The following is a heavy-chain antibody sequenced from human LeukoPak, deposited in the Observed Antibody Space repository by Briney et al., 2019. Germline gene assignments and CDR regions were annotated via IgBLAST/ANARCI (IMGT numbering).Heavy chain of an antibody. Sequence: SSETLSLTCTVSGGSISSYYWSWIRQPPGKGLEWIGSIYYSGSTYYNPSLKSRVTISVDTSKNQFSLKLSSVTAADTAVYYCARDLSIAAAGTGGAFDIWGQGTMVTVSS. V-gene: IGHV4-59*12. CDR3: ARDLSIAAAGTGGAFDI. CDR2: IYYSGST. J-gene: IGHJ3*02. D-gene: IGHD6-13*01. CDR1: GGSISSYY.